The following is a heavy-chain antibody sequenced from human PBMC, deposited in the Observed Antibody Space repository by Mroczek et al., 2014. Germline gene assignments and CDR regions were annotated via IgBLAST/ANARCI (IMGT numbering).Heavy chain of an antibody. CDR2: INHSGST. D-gene: IGHD6-6*01. Sequence: QVQLQQWGAGLLKPSETLSLTCAVYGGSFSGYYWSWIRQPPGKGLEWIGEINHSGSTNYNPSLKSRVTISVDTSKNQFSLKLSSVTAADTAVYYCARERGSSSPLGIDYWGQGTLVTVSS. CDR3: ARERGSSSPLGIDY. CDR1: GGSFSGYY. J-gene: IGHJ4*02. V-gene: IGHV4-34*01.